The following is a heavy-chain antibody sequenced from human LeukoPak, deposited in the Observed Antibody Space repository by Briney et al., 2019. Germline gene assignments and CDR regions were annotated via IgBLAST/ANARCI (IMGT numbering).Heavy chain of an antibody. Sequence: ASVKVSCKASGYTFTGYYMHWVRQAPGQGLEWMGWINPNSGGTNYAQKFRGRVTMTRDTSISTAYMELSRLRSDDTAVYYCARNYQLPYPFDPWGQGTLVTVSS. V-gene: IGHV1-2*02. CDR3: ARNYQLPYPFDP. CDR2: INPNSGGT. J-gene: IGHJ5*02. CDR1: GYTFTGYY. D-gene: IGHD2-2*01.